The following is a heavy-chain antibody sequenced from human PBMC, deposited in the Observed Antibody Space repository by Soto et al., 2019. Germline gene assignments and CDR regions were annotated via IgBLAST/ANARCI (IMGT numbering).Heavy chain of an antibody. V-gene: IGHV1-69*12. CDR2: IIPIFGTA. CDR1: GGTFSSYA. D-gene: IGHD3-16*01. J-gene: IGHJ6*02. CDR3: ARTFVGPSNYYYYYGMDV. Sequence: QVQLVQSGAEVKKPGSSVKVSCKASGGTFSSYAISWVRQAPGQGLEWMGGIIPIFGTANYAQKFQGRVTITAYESTSTAYMELSSLRSEDTAVYYCARTFVGPSNYYYYYGMDVWGQGTTVTVSS.